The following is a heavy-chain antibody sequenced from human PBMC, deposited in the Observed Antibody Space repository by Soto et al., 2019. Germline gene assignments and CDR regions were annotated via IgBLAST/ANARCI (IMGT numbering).Heavy chain of an antibody. J-gene: IGHJ4*02. CDR3: ARVGYYYDSSGYYGIWFDY. CDR1: GGSISSYY. CDR2: IYYSGST. D-gene: IGHD3-22*01. Sequence: PSETLSLTCTVSGGSISSYYWSWIRQPPGKGLEWIGYIYYSGSTNYNPSLKSRVTISVDTSKNQFSLKLSSVTAADTAVYYCARVGYYYDSSGYYGIWFDYWGQGTLVTV. V-gene: IGHV4-59*01.